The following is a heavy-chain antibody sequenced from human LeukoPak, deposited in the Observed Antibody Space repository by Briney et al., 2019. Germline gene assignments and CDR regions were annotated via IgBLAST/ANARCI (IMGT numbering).Heavy chain of an antibody. V-gene: IGHV4-39*01. CDR2: IYYSGST. J-gene: IGHJ6*02. CDR1: GGSISSSSYY. Sequence: PSEALSLTCTVSGGSISSSSYYWGWIRQPPGKGLEWIGSIYYSGSTYYNPSLKSRVTISVDTSKNQFSLKLSSVTAADTAVYYCARGDGGVDYYYGMDVWGQGTTVTVSS. CDR3: ARGDGGVDYYYGMDV. D-gene: IGHD5-24*01.